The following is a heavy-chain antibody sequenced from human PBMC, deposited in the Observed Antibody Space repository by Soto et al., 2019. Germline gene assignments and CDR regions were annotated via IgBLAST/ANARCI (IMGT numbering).Heavy chain of an antibody. CDR2: IFASGRT. J-gene: IGHJ4*02. V-gene: IGHV4-4*07. D-gene: IGHD2-8*01. CDR1: GGSISNDR. CDR3: TRRTFETNAPFY. Sequence: PSETLSLTCTVSGGSISNDRWSWVRQAAGKGLEWVGGIFASGRTNYNPSLQSRVTMSVDTSKNQFSLTKTSLAAANTAVYYWTRRTFETNAPFYWGQGIPVTVSS.